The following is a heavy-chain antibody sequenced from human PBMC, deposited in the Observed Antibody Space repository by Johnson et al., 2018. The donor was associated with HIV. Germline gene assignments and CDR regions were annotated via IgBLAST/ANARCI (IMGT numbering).Heavy chain of an antibody. CDR3: VKERQLVRSFDI. D-gene: IGHD6-6*01. J-gene: IGHJ3*02. Sequence: QVQLVESGGGVVQPGRSLRLSCAASGFTFSSYGMHWVRQAPGKGLEWVAVISYDGSNKYYADSVKGRCTVSRDNTKNTLYLQRNSLRPEDTAFYYCVKERQLVRSFDIWGQGTMVAVSS. CDR2: ISYDGSNK. V-gene: IGHV3-30*18. CDR1: GFTFSSYG.